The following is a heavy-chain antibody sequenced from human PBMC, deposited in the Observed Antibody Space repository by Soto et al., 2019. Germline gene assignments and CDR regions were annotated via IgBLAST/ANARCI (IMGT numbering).Heavy chain of an antibody. D-gene: IGHD2-15*01. CDR1: GFTLSGFD. J-gene: IGHJ4*02. V-gene: IGHV3-73*01. CDR3: TLRYCRGGGFYSDFDF. Sequence: EVQLVESGGGLVQPGGSLKLSCAASGFTLSGFDLHWVRQASGEGLEWIGRIKTKVESYATEYAASVKGRFSISRDDSKNTAYLEMNSLETEETAIYYCTLRYCRGGGFYSDFDFWGQGSLVTVSS. CDR2: IKTKVESYAT.